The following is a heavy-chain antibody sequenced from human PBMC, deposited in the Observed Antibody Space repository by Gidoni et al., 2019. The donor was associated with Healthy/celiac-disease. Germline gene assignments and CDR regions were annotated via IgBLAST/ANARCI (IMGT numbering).Heavy chain of an antibody. CDR2: IKSKNDGGTT. CDR3: TTGPFTFGVDY. CDR1: GFTFSNAW. V-gene: IGHV3-15*01. J-gene: IGHJ4*02. D-gene: IGHD3-16*01. Sequence: EVQLVESGGGLVKPGGSLRLSCAASGFTFSNAWMSWVRQAPGKGLEWVGRIKSKNDGGTTDYAAPVKGRFTISRDDSKNTLYLQMNSLKTEDTAVYYCTTGPFTFGVDYGGQGTLVTVSS.